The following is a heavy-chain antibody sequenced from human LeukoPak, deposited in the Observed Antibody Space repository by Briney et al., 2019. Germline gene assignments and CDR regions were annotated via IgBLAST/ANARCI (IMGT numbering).Heavy chain of an antibody. V-gene: IGHV4-39*07. CDR3: ARAQGYYGSGHYYGMDV. CDR1: GGSISSSSYY. CDR2: IYYSGST. Sequence: SETLSLTCTVSGGSISSSSYYWGWIRQPPGKGLEWIGSIYYSGSTYYNPSLKSRVTISVDRSKNQFSLKLSSVTAADTAVYYCARAQGYYGSGHYYGMDVWGQGTTVTVSS. D-gene: IGHD3-10*01. J-gene: IGHJ6*02.